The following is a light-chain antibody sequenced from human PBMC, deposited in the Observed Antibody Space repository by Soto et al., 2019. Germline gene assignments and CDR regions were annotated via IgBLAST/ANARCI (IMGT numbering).Light chain of an antibody. Sequence: DIQMTQSPSSLSASVGDRVTITCRASQGISNYIAWYQQKPGKAPKLLISAASTLQSGVPSRFSGSGSGTAFTITISSLQPEDVATYSCQKYNSVPLFGPGTKVDIK. CDR1: QGISNY. CDR2: AAS. J-gene: IGKJ3*01. CDR3: QKYNSVPL. V-gene: IGKV1-27*01.